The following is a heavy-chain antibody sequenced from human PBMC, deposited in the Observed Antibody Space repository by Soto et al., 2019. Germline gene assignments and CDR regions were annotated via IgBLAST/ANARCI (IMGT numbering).Heavy chain of an antibody. Sequence: PSETLSLTCTVSGGSISSYYWSWIRQPPGKGLEWIGYIYYSGSTNSDPSLKSRVTISVDTSKNQFSLKLSSVTAADTAVYYCARDNLNGYYSYGMDVWGQGTTVTVSS. CDR1: GGSISSYY. D-gene: IGHD1-20*01. J-gene: IGHJ6*02. CDR3: ARDNLNGYYSYGMDV. CDR2: IYYSGST. V-gene: IGHV4-59*01.